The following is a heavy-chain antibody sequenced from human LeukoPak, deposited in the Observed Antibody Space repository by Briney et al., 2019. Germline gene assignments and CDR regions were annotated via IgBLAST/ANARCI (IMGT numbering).Heavy chain of an antibody. CDR3: AREGRDYYYMDV. D-gene: IGHD2-15*01. V-gene: IGHV4-34*01. CDR2: INHSGST. J-gene: IGHJ6*03. Sequence: PSETLSLTCAVYGGSFSGYYWSWIRQPPGKGLEWIGEINHSGSTNYNPSLKSRVTMSVDTSKNQFSLKLSSVTAADTAVYYCAREGRDYYYMDVWGKGTTVTVSS. CDR1: GGSFSGYY.